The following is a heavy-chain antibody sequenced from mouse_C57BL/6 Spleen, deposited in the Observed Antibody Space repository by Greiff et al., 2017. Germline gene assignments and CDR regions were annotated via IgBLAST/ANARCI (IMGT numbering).Heavy chain of an antibody. V-gene: IGHV1-54*01. CDR3: ARFYAGWAMDY. Sequence: QVQLKESGAELVRPGTSVKVSCKASGYAFTNYLIEWVKQRPGQGLEWIGVINPGSGGTNYNEKFKGKATLTADKSSSTAYMQLSSLTSEDSAVYFCARFYAGWAMDYWGQGTSVTVSS. J-gene: IGHJ4*01. CDR2: INPGSGGT. D-gene: IGHD1-2*01. CDR1: GYAFTNYL.